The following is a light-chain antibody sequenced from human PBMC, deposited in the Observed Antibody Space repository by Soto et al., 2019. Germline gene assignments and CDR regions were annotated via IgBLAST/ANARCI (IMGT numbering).Light chain of an antibody. Sequence: QSALTQPPSASGSPGQSVTISCTGTSCDVGGYNYVSWYQQHPGKAPKLMISEISKRPSGVPDRFSGSKSGNAASLTVSGLQAEDEADYYCCSFASNNNLVFGGGTKVTVL. V-gene: IGLV2-8*01. CDR1: SCDVGGYNY. CDR3: CSFASNNNLV. CDR2: EIS. J-gene: IGLJ2*01.